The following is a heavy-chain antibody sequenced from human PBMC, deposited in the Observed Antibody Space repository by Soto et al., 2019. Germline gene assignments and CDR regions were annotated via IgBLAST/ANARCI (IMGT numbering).Heavy chain of an antibody. CDR1: GFTFSNAW. J-gene: IGHJ6*03. CDR2: IKSKTDGGTT. D-gene: IGHD1-1*01. V-gene: IGHV3-15*01. CDR3: TTHNWNDVDYYYYYYMDV. Sequence: GGSLRLSCAASGFTFSNAWMSWVRQAPGKGLEWVGRIKSKTDGGTTDYAAPVKGRFTISRDDSKNTLYLQMNSLKTEDTAVYYCTTHNWNDVDYYYYYYMDVWGKGTTVTVSS.